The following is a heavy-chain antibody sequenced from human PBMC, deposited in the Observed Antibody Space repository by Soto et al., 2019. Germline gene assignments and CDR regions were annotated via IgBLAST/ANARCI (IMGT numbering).Heavy chain of an antibody. CDR3: VAGDYGDY. J-gene: IGHJ4*02. CDR2: VGGDNGNT. V-gene: IGHV1-3*05. CDR1: GYTFTTYA. Sequence: QVHLVQSGAEEKKPGASVKVSCKASGYTFTTYAMHWVRQAPGQRLEWMGWVGGDNGNTRYSQKFQGRVTMTRDTSASKAYRERSSLGSEDTAVYYCVAGDYGDYWGQGTLVSVSS.